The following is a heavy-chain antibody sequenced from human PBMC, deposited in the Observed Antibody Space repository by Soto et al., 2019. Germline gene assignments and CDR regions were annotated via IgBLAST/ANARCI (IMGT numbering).Heavy chain of an antibody. CDR2: ISNSGRST. J-gene: IGHJ4*02. CDR3: AKDALAYYDFWS. Sequence: VGSLRLSCAASGLTFSSYAMSWVRQAPGKGLEWVSHISNSGRSTKYADSVKGRFTISRDNSKNTLYLQMNSLRAEDTAIYYCAKDALAYYDFWSWGQGTLVTVSS. CDR1: GLTFSSYA. D-gene: IGHD3-3*01. V-gene: IGHV3-23*01.